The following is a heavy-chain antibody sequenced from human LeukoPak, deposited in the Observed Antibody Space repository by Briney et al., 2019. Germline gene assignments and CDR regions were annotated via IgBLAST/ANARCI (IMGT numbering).Heavy chain of an antibody. J-gene: IGHJ4*02. CDR3: VRVVVAATVHYSDY. CDR1: GGSISSSTNY. D-gene: IGHD2-15*01. CDR2: IYPSGST. Sequence: SETLSLTCTVSGGSISSSTNYWGWIRQPPGKGLEWIGSIYPSGSTYYNPSLKSRVTISVDTSKNQFSLKLSSVTAADTAVYYCVRVVVAATVHYSDYWGQGTLVTVSS. V-gene: IGHV4-39*07.